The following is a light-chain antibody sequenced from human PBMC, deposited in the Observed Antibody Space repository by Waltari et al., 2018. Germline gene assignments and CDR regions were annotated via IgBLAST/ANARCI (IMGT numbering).Light chain of an antibody. CDR1: QSVLYSSNNKNY. Sequence: DIVMTQSPDSLAVSLGERATINCKSSQSVLYSSNNKNYLTWYQKKPGQPPKLLIYWASTREAGVPDPVAGSKSGTSASLAIRGLQSEDEADYYCAAWDDSLNVNWVFGGGTK. CDR2: WAS. CDR3: AAWDDSLNVNWV. J-gene: IGKJ4*02. V-gene: IGKV4-1*01.